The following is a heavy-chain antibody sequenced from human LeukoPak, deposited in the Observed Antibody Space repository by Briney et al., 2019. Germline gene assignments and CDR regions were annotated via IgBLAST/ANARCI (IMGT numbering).Heavy chain of an antibody. CDR1: GFTFSSYG. CDR3: AKDGLWFGTAFNYYFDY. CDR2: IRYDGSNK. V-gene: IGHV3-30*02. Sequence: GGSLRLSCAASGFTFSSYGMHWVRQAPGKGLEWVAFIRYDGSNKYYADSVKGRFTISRDNSKNTLYLQMNSLRAEDTAVYYCAKDGLWFGTAFNYYFDYWGQGTLVTVSS. J-gene: IGHJ4*02. D-gene: IGHD3-10*01.